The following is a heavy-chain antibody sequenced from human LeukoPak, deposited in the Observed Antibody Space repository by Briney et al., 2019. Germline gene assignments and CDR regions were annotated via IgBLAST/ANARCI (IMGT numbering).Heavy chain of an antibody. V-gene: IGHV3-30*02. CDR1: RFTLSSYV. J-gene: IGHJ4*02. Sequence: GGSLRLSRAPSRFTLSSYVMHWVRQAPGTRLKGVAFIRYDGRNKYYADSLKARFTISRDNTKNTLYLHMNNLLSEDPALYYCAKDRRGHPYGWSWRYFDYWGQGTLVTVSS. CDR2: IRYDGRNK. CDR3: AKDRRGHPYGWSWRYFDY. D-gene: IGHD3-10*01.